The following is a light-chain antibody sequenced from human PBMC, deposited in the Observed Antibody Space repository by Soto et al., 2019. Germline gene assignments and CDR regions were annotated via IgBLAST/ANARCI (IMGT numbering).Light chain of an antibody. CDR1: SSNIGAKYD. CDR2: GDN. V-gene: IGLV1-40*01. CDR3: QSYDSSLSTFV. J-gene: IGLJ1*01. Sequence: SVLTQPPSVSGAPGQRVAISCTGSSSNIGAKYDVHWYQQLPGTAPKRLIYGDNNRPSGVPDRFSGSKSGTSASLAITGLQPEDEADYYCQSYDSSLSTFVFGTGTKVTVL.